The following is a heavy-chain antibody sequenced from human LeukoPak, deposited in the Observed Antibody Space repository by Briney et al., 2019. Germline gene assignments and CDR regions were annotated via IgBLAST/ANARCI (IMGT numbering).Heavy chain of an antibody. J-gene: IGHJ3*01. Sequence: GGSLRLSCEAAGFSIRTYYMSWVRQVPGKGLEWVSVIYSGGTIRYADSLEGGFTFSRDNFKDTLNLQMNSLRADDTAVYYCVRAVHHNFYSASSGYYGDAFDVWGQGKVVTVSS. CDR2: IYSGGTI. D-gene: IGHD3-22*01. CDR1: GFSIRTYY. CDR3: VRAVHHNFYSASSGYYGDAFDV. V-gene: IGHV3-53*01.